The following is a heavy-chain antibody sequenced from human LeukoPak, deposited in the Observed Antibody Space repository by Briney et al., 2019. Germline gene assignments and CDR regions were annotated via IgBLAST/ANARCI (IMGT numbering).Heavy chain of an antibody. CDR1: GYTFTSYG. D-gene: IGHD3-22*01. CDR2: ISAFNGNT. V-gene: IGHV1-18*01. Sequence: ASVKVSCKASGYTFTSYGISWVRQAPGQGLEWMGWISAFNGNTNYAQKLQGRVTMTTDTSTSTAYMELRSLRSDDTAVYYCARVIGYDSSGYYGTWGQGTLVTVSS. J-gene: IGHJ5*02. CDR3: ARVIGYDSSGYYGT.